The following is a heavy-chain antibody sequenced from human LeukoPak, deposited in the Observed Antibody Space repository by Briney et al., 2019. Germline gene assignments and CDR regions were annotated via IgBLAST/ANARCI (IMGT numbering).Heavy chain of an antibody. D-gene: IGHD6-19*01. V-gene: IGHV4-59*12. Sequence: SETLSLTCTVSGDSISSYCWSWIRQPPGKGLEWIGYIYYSGSTNYNPSLKSRVTISVDTSKNQLSLKLSSVTVADTAVYYCAGGQWLVWGVYWGQGTLVTVSS. CDR3: AGGQWLVWGVY. CDR2: IYYSGST. CDR1: GDSISSYC. J-gene: IGHJ4*02.